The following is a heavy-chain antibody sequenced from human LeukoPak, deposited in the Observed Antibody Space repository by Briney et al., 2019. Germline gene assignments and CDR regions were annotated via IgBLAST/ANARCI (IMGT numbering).Heavy chain of an antibody. J-gene: IGHJ2*01. CDR2: IYYSGST. CDR1: GGSISSSSYY. Sequence: SETLSLTCTVSGGSISSSSYYWGWIRQPPGKGLEWIGSIYYSGSTYYNPSLKSRVTISVDTSKNQFPLKLSSVTAADTAVYYCARITPYYYGSGSPRYFDLWGRGTLVTVSS. CDR3: ARITPYYYGSGSPRYFDL. V-gene: IGHV4-39*06. D-gene: IGHD3-10*01.